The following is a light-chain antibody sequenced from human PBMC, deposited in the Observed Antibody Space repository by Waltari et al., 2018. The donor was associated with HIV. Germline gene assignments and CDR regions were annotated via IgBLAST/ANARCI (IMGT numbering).Light chain of an antibody. CDR2: ASS. Sequence: DIQMTQSPSSLSASVGDRVTITYRASQSISNYLNWYQQKPGKAPKLLIYASSTLQSGVPSGFSGSGSGTDFTLTINSLQPEDFATYYCQQSYTFPTFGGGTKVEIK. V-gene: IGKV1-39*01. J-gene: IGKJ4*01. CDR3: QQSYTFPT. CDR1: QSISNY.